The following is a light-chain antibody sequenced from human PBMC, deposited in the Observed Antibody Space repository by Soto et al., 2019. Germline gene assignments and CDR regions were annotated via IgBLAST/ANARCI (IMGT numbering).Light chain of an antibody. CDR1: QSVSSN. J-gene: IGKJ4*01. V-gene: IGKV3-15*01. CDR2: GAS. Sequence: EIVMTQSPATLSVSPGERATLSCRASQSVSSNLAWYQQKPGQAPRLLIYGASTRATGIPARFSGSGSGTEFTLTISSMQYEDFAVYSCQQYNNWLGLTFGGGTKVEIK. CDR3: QQYNNWLGLT.